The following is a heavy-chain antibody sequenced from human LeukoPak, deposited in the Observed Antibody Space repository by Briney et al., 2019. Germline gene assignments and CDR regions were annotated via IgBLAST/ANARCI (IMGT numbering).Heavy chain of an antibody. J-gene: IGHJ4*02. D-gene: IGHD3-22*01. CDR2: INPNSGGT. Sequence: GASVKVSCKASGYTFTGYYMHWVRQAPGQGLEWMGWINPNSGGTNYAQKFQGRVTMTRDTSISTAYMELSSLRSDDTPVYYCARDRAYDSSGYYRDYWGQGTLVTVSS. V-gene: IGHV1-2*02. CDR1: GYTFTGYY. CDR3: ARDRAYDSSGYYRDY.